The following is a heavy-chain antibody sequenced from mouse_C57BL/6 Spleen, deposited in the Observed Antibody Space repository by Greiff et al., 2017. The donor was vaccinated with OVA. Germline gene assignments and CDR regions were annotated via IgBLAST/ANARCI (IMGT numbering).Heavy chain of an antibody. J-gene: IGHJ3*01. CDR2: INPSSGYT. D-gene: IGHD3-2*02. Sequence: VQLVESGAELAKPGASVKLSCKASGYTFTSYWMHWVKQRPGQGLEWIGYINPSSGYTKYNQKFKDKATLTADKSSSTAYMQLSSLTYEDSAVYYCARREGSSGSWFAYWGQGTLVTVSA. CDR3: ARREGSSGSWFAY. V-gene: IGHV1-7*01. CDR1: GYTFTSYW.